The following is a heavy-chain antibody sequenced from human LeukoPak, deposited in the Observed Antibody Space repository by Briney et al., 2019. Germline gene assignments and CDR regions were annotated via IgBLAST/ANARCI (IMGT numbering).Heavy chain of an antibody. CDR3: AREGRVPAAKAYYFDY. Sequence: PSETLSLTCAVYGGSFSGYYWSWIRQPPGKGLEWIGEINHSGSTNHNPSLKSRVTISVDTSKNQFSLKLSSVTAADTAVYYCAREGRVPAAKAYYFDYWGQGTLVTVSS. J-gene: IGHJ4*02. D-gene: IGHD2-2*01. CDR2: INHSGST. V-gene: IGHV4-34*01. CDR1: GGSFSGYY.